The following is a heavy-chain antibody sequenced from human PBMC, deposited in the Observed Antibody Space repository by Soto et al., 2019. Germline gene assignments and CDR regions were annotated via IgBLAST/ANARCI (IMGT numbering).Heavy chain of an antibody. Sequence: ASVKVSCKASGGTFSSYAISWVRQAPGQGLEWMGGIIPILGIANYAQKFQGRVTITADKSTSTAYMELSSLRSEDTAVSYCARQGDLYYYDSSGYYFDNWGQGTLVTVSS. CDR2: IIPILGIA. CDR3: ARQGDLYYYDSSGYYFDN. D-gene: IGHD3-22*01. CDR1: GGTFSSYA. V-gene: IGHV1-69*10. J-gene: IGHJ4*02.